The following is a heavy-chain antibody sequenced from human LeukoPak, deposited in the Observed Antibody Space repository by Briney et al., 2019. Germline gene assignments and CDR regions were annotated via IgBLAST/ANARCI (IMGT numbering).Heavy chain of an antibody. CDR2: IKAKAHGGTI. CDR1: GFTFINAW. CDR3: ARAAYGELLDY. V-gene: IGHV3-15*01. D-gene: IGHD4-17*01. Sequence: PGGSLRLSCAASGFTFINAWMAWVRQAPGKGLEWVGRIKAKAHGGTIEYAAPVKGRFTISRDDSKNTLYLQMNSLKTEDTAVYYCARAAYGELLDYWGQGTLVTVSS. J-gene: IGHJ4*02.